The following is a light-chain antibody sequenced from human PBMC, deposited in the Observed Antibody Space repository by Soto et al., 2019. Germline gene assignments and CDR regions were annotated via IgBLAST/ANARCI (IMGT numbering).Light chain of an antibody. Sequence: DLQMTQSPSSLSASVGDRVTITCRTSQSISRYLNWYQQKPGKAPKLLIFAASSLHSGVPSRFSGSGSGTEITLTINSLQPEDLATYYCHQSYTYPPTFGGGTKVEIK. CDR1: QSISRY. V-gene: IGKV1-39*01. J-gene: IGKJ4*01. CDR3: HQSYTYPPT. CDR2: AAS.